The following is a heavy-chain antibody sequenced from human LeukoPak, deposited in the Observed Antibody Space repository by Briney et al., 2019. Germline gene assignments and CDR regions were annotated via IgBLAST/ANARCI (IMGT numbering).Heavy chain of an antibody. CDR2: IYASGNT. V-gene: IGHV4-4*07. Sequence: PSEILSLTCTASGGSISSYYWSWVRQPAGKGLEWIGRIYASGNTNYNPSLKGRVTMTVDTSKNQFSLNLSSVTAADTAVYYCARGRGSGWYYFDSWGQGTLVTVSS. CDR3: ARGRGSGWYYFDS. CDR1: GGSISSYY. D-gene: IGHD6-13*01. J-gene: IGHJ4*02.